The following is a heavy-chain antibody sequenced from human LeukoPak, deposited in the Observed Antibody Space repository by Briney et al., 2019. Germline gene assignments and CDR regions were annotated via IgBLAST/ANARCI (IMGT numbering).Heavy chain of an antibody. J-gene: IGHJ4*02. CDR3: ARVEQYGGNLFDY. D-gene: IGHD4-23*01. CDR2: VHYSGST. CDR1: GGPINNYY. Sequence: SETLSLTCTVSGGPINNYYWYWIRQPPGKGLEWIGYVHYSGSTNYNPSLKSRVTISVDTSKNQFSLKLSSVTAADTAVYYCARVEQYGGNLFDYWGQGTLVTVSS. V-gene: IGHV4-59*01.